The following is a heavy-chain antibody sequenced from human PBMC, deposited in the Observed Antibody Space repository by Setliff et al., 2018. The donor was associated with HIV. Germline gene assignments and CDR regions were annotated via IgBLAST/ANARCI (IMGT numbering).Heavy chain of an antibody. V-gene: IGHV3-48*01. J-gene: IGHJ6*02. D-gene: IGHD3-10*01. CDR1: GFIFSSYN. CDR2: ISTGSSTI. CDR3: ARDQLAMVRRNGMDV. Sequence: GGSLRLSCAASGFIFSSYNMNWVRQAPGKGLEGVSNISTGSSTIYYADSLKGRFTISRDNAKKSLYLQMNSSLRAEDTAVYYCARDQLAMVRRNGMDVWGQGTTVTVSS.